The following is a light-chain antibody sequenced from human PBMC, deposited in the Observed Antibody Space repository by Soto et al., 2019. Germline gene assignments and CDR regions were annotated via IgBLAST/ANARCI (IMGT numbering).Light chain of an antibody. CDR1: QSVSSNY. CDR3: QQYGISPT. Sequence: DIVLTQSPGTLSLSPGERATLSCRSRQSVSSNYLAWYQQKPDQAPRLVIYDVSGRATGIPDRFSGSGSGTDFTLTISRLEPEDSAVYYCQQYGISPTFGQGTKVEIK. CDR2: DVS. J-gene: IGKJ1*01. V-gene: IGKV3-20*01.